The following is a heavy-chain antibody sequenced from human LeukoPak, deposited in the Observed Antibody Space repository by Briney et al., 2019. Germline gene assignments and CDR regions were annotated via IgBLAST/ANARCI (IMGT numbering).Heavy chain of an antibody. V-gene: IGHV4-39*01. J-gene: IGHJ4*02. Sequence: SETLSLTRTLSGASITSGGYYRGCSPQPPGKGLEWISSSYYRGNTYYNPSLSSLVTIPVDTSKKQCSLRLSFLTATDTGVYYCARLYLTFWSGNYETEKHFDYWGQGILVTVSS. D-gene: IGHD3-3*01. CDR3: ARLYLTFWSGNYETEKHFDY. CDR1: GASITSGGYY. CDR2: SYYRGNT.